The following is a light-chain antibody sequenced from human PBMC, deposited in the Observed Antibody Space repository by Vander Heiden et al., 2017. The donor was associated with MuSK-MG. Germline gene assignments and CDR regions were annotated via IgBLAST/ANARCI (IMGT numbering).Light chain of an antibody. CDR1: PGMSSY. CDR2: AAS. J-gene: IGKJ4*01. V-gene: IGKV1-9*01. Sequence: DIQFTHSPSFLSAPVGDRATITARATPGMSSYLARYQPKPGKAPKLLIYAASTLQSGVPSRFSGSGSGTEFTLTISSLQPEDFATYYCQQLNSYPLTFGGGTKVEIK. CDR3: QQLNSYPLT.